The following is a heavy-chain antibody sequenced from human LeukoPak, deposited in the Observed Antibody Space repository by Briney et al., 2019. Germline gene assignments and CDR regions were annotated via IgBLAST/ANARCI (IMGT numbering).Heavy chain of an antibody. J-gene: IGHJ4*02. CDR1: GFTFSSYA. Sequence: GGSLRLSCAASGFTFSSYAMHWVRQAPGKGLEWVAVISYDGSNKYYADSVKGRFTISRDNSKNTLYLQMNSLRAEDTAVYYCAKDGVPNRWFGRNYFGYWGQGTLVTVSS. D-gene: IGHD3-10*01. CDR3: AKDGVPNRWFGRNYFGY. V-gene: IGHV3-30*04. CDR2: ISYDGSNK.